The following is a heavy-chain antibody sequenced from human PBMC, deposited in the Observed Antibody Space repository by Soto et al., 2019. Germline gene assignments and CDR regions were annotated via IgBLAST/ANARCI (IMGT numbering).Heavy chain of an antibody. Sequence: ASVKVSCKASGYTFTSYAMHWVRQAPGQRLEWMGWINAGNGNTKYSQKFQGRVTITRDTSASTAYMELSSLRSEDTAVYYCARDKYYYDSSGYLRPQNWYFELWGRGTLVTVSS. V-gene: IGHV1-3*01. D-gene: IGHD3-22*01. J-gene: IGHJ2*01. CDR1: GYTFTSYA. CDR2: INAGNGNT. CDR3: ARDKYYYDSSGYLRPQNWYFEL.